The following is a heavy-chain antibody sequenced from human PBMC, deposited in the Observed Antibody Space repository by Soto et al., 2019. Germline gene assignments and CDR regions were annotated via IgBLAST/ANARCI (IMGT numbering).Heavy chain of an antibody. CDR2: IYWDDDK. J-gene: IGHJ4*02. V-gene: IGHV2-5*02. CDR3: AHSTTGTTFWGHFCPYK. Sequence: QITLKESGPTLVKPTQTLTLTFTFSGFSLSTSGVGVCWLRQPPGKALEWLALIYWDDDKRYSPSLKSRLTITKDTSKNQVVLTMTSMDPVDTATYFWAHSTTGTTFWGHFCPYKWGQGTLVTVS. CDR1: GFSLSTSGVG. D-gene: IGHD1-1*01.